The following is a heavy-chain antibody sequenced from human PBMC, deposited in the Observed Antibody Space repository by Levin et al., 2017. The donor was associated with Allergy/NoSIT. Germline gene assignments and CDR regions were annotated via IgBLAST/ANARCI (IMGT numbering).Heavy chain of an antibody. CDR1: GFTFGDNA. D-gene: IGHD3-22*01. CDR2: IRSKAYGGSA. J-gene: IGHJ4*02. Sequence: GESLKISCIVSGFTFGDNALTWVRQAPGRGLEWVSFIRSKAYGGSAEYAASVKGRFTISRDDSKSIAYLQMDSLKTEDTAMYYCTRLYKGSSDRYYFFDYWGQGTLVTVSS. V-gene: IGHV3-49*04. CDR3: TRLYKGSSDRYYFFDY.